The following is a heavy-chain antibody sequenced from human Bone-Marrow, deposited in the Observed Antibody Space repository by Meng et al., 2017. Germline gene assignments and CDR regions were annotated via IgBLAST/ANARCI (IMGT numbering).Heavy chain of an antibody. CDR1: GDSVSRNGAA. J-gene: IGHJ1*01. CDR3: ARGDQYFQH. Sequence: SQTLSLTCVISGDSVSRNGAAWNWIRQSPSRGLEWLERTYYRSKWSNHYAVSVKSRITINPDTSKNQFSLQLNSVTPEDTAVYYCARGDQYFQHWGQGTLVTVSS. V-gene: IGHV6-1*01. CDR2: TYYRSKWSN.